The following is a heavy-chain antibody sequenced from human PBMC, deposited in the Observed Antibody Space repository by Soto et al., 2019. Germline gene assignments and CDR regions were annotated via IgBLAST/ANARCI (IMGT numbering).Heavy chain of an antibody. V-gene: IGHV4-59*01. CDR3: ARATGSPYYFDY. D-gene: IGHD1-1*01. J-gene: IGHJ4*02. Sequence: SETLSLTCTVSGGSISSYYWNWIRQPPGKGLEWIGYIYYSGSTNYNPSLKSRVTISVDTSKNQFSLKLSSVTAADTAVYYCARATGSPYYFDYWGQGTLVTVSS. CDR2: IYYSGST. CDR1: GGSISSYY.